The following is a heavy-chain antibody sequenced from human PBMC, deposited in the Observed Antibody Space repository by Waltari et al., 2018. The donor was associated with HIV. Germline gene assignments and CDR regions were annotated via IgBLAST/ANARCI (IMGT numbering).Heavy chain of an antibody. J-gene: IGHJ4*02. CDR1: GFNFCRFW. Sequence: EVQLVGSGGGLVQPGGSLRPSWAASGFNFCRFWVSWVRQAPGKGLEWVANRKQDGGEKYYVDSVKGRFAISRDNAQNSLYLQMNNLRAEDTAVYFCATSRTFDYWGQGTLVTVSS. D-gene: IGHD2-2*01. V-gene: IGHV3-7*01. CDR2: RKQDGGEK. CDR3: ATSRTFDY.